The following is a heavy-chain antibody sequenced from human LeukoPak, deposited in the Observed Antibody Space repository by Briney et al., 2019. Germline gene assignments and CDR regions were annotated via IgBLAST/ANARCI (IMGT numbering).Heavy chain of an antibody. V-gene: IGHV3-23*01. CDR1: GLTFSSYA. CDR2: ISGSNGHT. J-gene: IGHJ4*02. D-gene: IGHD3-3*01. Sequence: GGSLRLSCAASGLTFSSYAMSWVRQAPGKGLEWVSAISGSNGHTYYADSVKGRFTISRDNSKSTLYLQMNSLRAEDTAVYYCAEVGFSEMEWLLYSDHWGQGTLVTVSS. CDR3: AEVGFSEMEWLLYSDH.